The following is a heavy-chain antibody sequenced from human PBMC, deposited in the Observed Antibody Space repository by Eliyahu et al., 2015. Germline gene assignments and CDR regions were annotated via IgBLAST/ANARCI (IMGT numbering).Heavy chain of an antibody. V-gene: IGHV3-21*01. CDR3: ARESSSGWYFDY. CDR1: GFTFSSYX. J-gene: IGHJ4*02. Sequence: EVQLVESGGGLVKPGGSLXLXCAAXGFTFSSYXMNWVRQAPGXGLGWVXSISSSSSYXDYADSVKGRFTISRDNAKNSLYLQMNSLRAEDTAVYYCARESSSGWYFDYWGQGTLVTVSS. D-gene: IGHD6-19*01. CDR2: ISSSSSYX.